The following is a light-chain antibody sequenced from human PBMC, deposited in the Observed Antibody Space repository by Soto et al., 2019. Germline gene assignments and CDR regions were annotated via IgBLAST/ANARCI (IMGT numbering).Light chain of an antibody. Sequence: SASGTPGQRVFISCSGSSSNIGGTNYAYWYQQLPGAAPKLLMHSNNLRPSGVPERISGSKSGTSASLAISGLRSEDEAVYYCASWDDRLGAVIFGGGTKVTVL. J-gene: IGLJ2*01. V-gene: IGLV1-47*02. CDR1: SSNIGGTNY. CDR3: ASWDDRLGAVI. CDR2: SNN.